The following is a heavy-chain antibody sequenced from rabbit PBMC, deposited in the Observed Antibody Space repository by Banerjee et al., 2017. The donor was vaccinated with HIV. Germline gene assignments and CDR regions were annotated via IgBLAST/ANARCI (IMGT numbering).Heavy chain of an antibody. CDR1: GFSFSDRDV. D-gene: IGHD3-1*01. J-gene: IGHJ4*01. CDR3: ARDLATVVGWNFAW. Sequence: QEQLEESGGGLVKPEGSLTLTCKASGFSFSDRDVMCWVRQAPGKGLEWIACINTATGKAVYASWAKGRFTISKTSSTTVTLQMTSLTAADTATYFCARDLATVVGWNFAWWGQGTLVTVS. V-gene: IGHV1S45*01. CDR2: INTATGKA.